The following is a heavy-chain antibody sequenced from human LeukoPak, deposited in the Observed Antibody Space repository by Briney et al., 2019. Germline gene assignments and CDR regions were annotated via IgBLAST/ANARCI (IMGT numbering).Heavy chain of an antibody. V-gene: IGHV3-20*04. CDR2: INWNGGST. J-gene: IGHJ4*02. D-gene: IGHD1-1*01. Sequence: PGGSLRLSCAASGFTFDDYGMSWVRQAPGKGLEWVSGINWNGGSTGYADSVKGRFTISRDNAKNSLYLQMNSLRAEDTAVYYCARVVPIWNEGGPDYWGQGTLVTVSS. CDR1: GFTFDDYG. CDR3: ARVVPIWNEGGPDY.